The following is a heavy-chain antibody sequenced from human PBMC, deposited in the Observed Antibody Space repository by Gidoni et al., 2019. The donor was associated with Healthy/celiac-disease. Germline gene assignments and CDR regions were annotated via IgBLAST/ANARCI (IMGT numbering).Heavy chain of an antibody. V-gene: IGHV1-3*01. J-gene: IGHJ4*02. CDR3: ARWGREYCSGGSCYPSKQTHFDY. D-gene: IGHD2-15*01. Sequence: QVQLVQSGAEVKKPGASVKVSCKASGYTFTSYAMHWVRKAPGQRLEWMGWINAGNGNTKYSQKFQGRVTITRDTSASTAYMELSSLRSEDTAVYYCARWGREYCSGGSCYPSKQTHFDYWGQGTLVTVSS. CDR2: INAGNGNT. CDR1: GYTFTSYA.